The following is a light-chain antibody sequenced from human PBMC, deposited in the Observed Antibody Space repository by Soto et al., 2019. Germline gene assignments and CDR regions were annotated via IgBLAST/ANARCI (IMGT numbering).Light chain of an antibody. CDR1: SSDVGAYNY. CDR3: SSYAGSNNLV. J-gene: IGLJ1*01. CDR2: EVN. V-gene: IGLV2-8*01. Sequence: QSALTQPPSASGSPGQSVTISCTGTSSDVGAYNYVSWYQQHPGKAPKLMIFEVNKRPSGVPDRFSSSKSGNTASLTVSGLQAEDEADYYCSSYAGSNNLVFGTGTKLTVL.